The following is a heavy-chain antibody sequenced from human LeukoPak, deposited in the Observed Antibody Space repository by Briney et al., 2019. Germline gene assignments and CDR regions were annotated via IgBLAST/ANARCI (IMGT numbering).Heavy chain of an antibody. J-gene: IGHJ4*02. CDR1: GGSIDINNW. D-gene: IGHD6-19*01. Sequence: SETLSLTCAVSGGSIDINNWWSWVRQPPGKGLEWIGEINHSGYSNRNPPLNSRLTISVDKSKNQFSLNLRSVTAADTAIYYCARQGAVAGTHIFDYWGQGALVTVSS. V-gene: IGHV4-4*02. CDR2: INHSGYS. CDR3: ARQGAVAGTHIFDY.